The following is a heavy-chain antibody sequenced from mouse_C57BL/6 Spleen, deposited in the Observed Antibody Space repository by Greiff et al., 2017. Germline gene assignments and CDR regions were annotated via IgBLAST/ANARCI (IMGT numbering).Heavy chain of an antibody. CDR2: IDPSDSYT. D-gene: IGHD2-5*01. CDR3: AKYSNYVGYFDY. Sequence: QVHVKQPGAELVRPGTSVKLSCKASGYTFTSYWMHWVKQRPGQGLEWIGVIDPSDSYTNYNQKFKGKATLTVDTSSSTAYMQLSSLTSEDSAVYYCAKYSNYVGYFDYWGQGTTLTVSS. V-gene: IGHV1-59*01. J-gene: IGHJ2*01. CDR1: GYTFTSYW.